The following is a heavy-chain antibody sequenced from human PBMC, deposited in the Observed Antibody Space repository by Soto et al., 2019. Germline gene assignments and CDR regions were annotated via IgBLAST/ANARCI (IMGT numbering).Heavy chain of an antibody. Sequence: WETLSLTCTVSGGSISSYYWSWIRQPPGKGLEWIGYIYYSGSTNYNPSLKSRVTISVDTSKNQFSLKLSSVTAADTAVYYCARIGLRFLEWLPVPLGYYMDVWGKGTTVTVSS. CDR3: ARIGLRFLEWLPVPLGYYMDV. D-gene: IGHD3-3*01. V-gene: IGHV4-59*08. CDR1: GGSISSYY. CDR2: IYYSGST. J-gene: IGHJ6*03.